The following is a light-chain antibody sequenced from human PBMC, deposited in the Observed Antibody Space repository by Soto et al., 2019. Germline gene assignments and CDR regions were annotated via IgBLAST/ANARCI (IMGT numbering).Light chain of an antibody. CDR3: QQFDNLPLT. CDR1: HHISNY. CDR2: DAS. V-gene: IGKV1-33*01. Sequence: DIQMTQSPSSLSASVGDRVTITCQASHHISNYLNWYQQKPGRAPKILIYDASVLEAGVPPRVSGTGSGTVFTLAISGLQPEDVATYYSQQFDNLPLTFGGGTKGQI. J-gene: IGKJ4*01.